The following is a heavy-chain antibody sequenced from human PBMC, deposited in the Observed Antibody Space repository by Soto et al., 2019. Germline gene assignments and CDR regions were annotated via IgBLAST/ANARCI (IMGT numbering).Heavy chain of an antibody. J-gene: IGHJ2*01. CDR3: AREVRSLDWYFDL. Sequence: SETLSLTCSVSGGSVTLTSYYWGWIRQPPGKGLEWIGNVYYSGSTNYNPSLKSRVTISVDASKNQFSLSLKSVTAADTALYYCAREVRSLDWYFDLWGRGTLVTVSS. V-gene: IGHV4-39*01. CDR2: VYYSGST. D-gene: IGHD3-10*01. CDR1: GGSVTLTSYY.